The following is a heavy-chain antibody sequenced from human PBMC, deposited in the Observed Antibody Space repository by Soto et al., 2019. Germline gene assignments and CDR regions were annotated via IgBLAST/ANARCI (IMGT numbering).Heavy chain of an antibody. CDR3: ARRSSGTHGADY. CDR2: IWSDGSDK. Sequence: QVQLVESGGGVVQPGRSLRLSCAASGFTFSSFGMHWVRQAPGKGLEWVAVIWSDGSDKYYADSVKGRFTLSRDNSKNTLYPQMNSLRAEDTAVYYCARRSSGTHGADYWGQGTLVTVSS. J-gene: IGHJ4*02. CDR1: GFTFSSFG. D-gene: IGHD1-26*01. V-gene: IGHV3-33*01.